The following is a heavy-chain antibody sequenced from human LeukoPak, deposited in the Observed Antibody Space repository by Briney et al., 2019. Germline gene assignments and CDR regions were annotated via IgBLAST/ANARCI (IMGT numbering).Heavy chain of an antibody. CDR2: ISGSGGST. CDR3: AKAKGAIYSYGDYVGARNY. V-gene: IGHV3-23*01. D-gene: IGHD4-17*01. J-gene: IGHJ4*02. Sequence: TGGSLRLSCAASGFTFSSYAMSWVRQAPGKGLEWVSAISGSGGSTYYADSVKGRFTISRDNSKNTLYLQMNSLRAEDTAVYYCAKAKGAIYSYGDYVGARNYWGQGTLVTVSS. CDR1: GFTFSSYA.